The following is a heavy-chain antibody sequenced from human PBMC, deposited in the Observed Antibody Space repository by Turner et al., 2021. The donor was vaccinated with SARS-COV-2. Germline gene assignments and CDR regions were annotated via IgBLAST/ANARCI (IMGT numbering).Heavy chain of an antibody. Sequence: EVQLVESGGGLVQPGGSLRLSCAASGFTFSSYDMHWVRQATGKGLEWVSAIGTAGNTYSPGSVKGRFTISRENAKNSMYLQMNSLRAEDTAVYYCARMELPFTGFDYWGQGTLVTVSS. CDR2: IGTAGNT. D-gene: IGHD1-7*01. V-gene: IGHV3-13*01. CDR1: GFTFSSYD. J-gene: IGHJ4*02. CDR3: ARMELPFTGFDY.